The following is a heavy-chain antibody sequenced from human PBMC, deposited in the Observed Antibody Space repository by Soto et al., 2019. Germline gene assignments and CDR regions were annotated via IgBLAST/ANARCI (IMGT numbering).Heavy chain of an antibody. D-gene: IGHD3-22*01. V-gene: IGHV3-7*01. J-gene: IGHJ5*01. CDR2: IKQDGSEK. CDR3: ARDYYYDNNEDS. Sequence: GGSLRLSCEASGFAFSDYWMGWVRQAPGKGLEWVANIKQDGSEKHFVDSVKGRFTISRDNTKNSLFLQMNSLRAEDTAVYYCARDYYYDNNEDSWGQGTLVTVSS. CDR1: GFAFSDYW.